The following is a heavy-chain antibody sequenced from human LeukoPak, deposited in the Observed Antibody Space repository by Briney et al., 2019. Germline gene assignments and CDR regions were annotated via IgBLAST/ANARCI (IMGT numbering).Heavy chain of an antibody. CDR3: ARQRDYYGSGSYYSIYYYYYMDV. CDR2: INHSGST. J-gene: IGHJ6*03. V-gene: IGHV4-34*01. Sequence: SETLSLTCAVYGGSFSCYYWSWIRQPPGKGLEWIGEINHSGSTNYNPSLKSRVTISVDTSKNQFSLKLSSLTAADTAVYYCARQRDYYGSGSYYSIYYYYYMDVRGKGTTVTISS. CDR1: GGSFSCYY. D-gene: IGHD3-10*01.